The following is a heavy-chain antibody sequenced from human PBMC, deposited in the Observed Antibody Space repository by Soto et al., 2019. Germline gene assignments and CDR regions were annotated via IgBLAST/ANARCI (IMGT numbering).Heavy chain of an antibody. J-gene: IGHJ4*02. Sequence: GASVKVSCKASGYTFTSYGISWVRQAPGQGLEWMGWISAYNGNTNYAQKLQGRVTMTTDTSTSTAYMELRSLRSDDTAVYHCARDGVDIALMVYAADFDYWGQGTLVTVSS. CDR1: GYTFTSYG. V-gene: IGHV1-18*04. CDR2: ISAYNGNT. CDR3: ARDGVDIALMVYAADFDY. D-gene: IGHD2-8*01.